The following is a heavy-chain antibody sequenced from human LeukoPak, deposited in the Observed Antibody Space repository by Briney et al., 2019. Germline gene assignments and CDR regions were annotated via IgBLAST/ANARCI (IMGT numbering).Heavy chain of an antibody. CDR1: GFTFSSYS. V-gene: IGHV3-21*01. D-gene: IGHD3-16*02. J-gene: IGHJ4*02. Sequence: PGGSLRLSCAASGFTFSSYSMNWVRQAPGKGLEWVSSISSSSSYVYYADSVKGRFTISRDNAKNSLYLQMNSLRAEDTAVYYCARDRIGDDYIWGSCRPLADYWGQGTLVTVSS. CDR3: ARDRIGDDYIWGSCRPLADY. CDR2: ISSSSSYV.